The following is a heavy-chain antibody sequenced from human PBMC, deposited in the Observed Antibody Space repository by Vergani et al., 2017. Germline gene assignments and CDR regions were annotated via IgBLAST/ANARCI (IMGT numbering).Heavy chain of an antibody. CDR2: ISGSGGST. J-gene: IGHJ6*03. V-gene: IGHV3-23*01. CDR1: GFTFSSYA. Sequence: EVQLLESGGGLVQPGGSLRLSCAASGFTFSSYAMSWVRQAPGKGLEWVSAISGSGGSTYYADSVKGRCTISRDNSKNTLYLQMNSLRAEDTYVYYCAYSFIALYCYYMDVGGEGTTVTVSS. D-gene: IGHD2-15*01. CDR3: AYSFIALYCYYMDV.